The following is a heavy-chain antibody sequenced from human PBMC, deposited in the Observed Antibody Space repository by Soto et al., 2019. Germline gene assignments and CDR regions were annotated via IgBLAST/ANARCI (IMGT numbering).Heavy chain of an antibody. CDR2: INAGNGNT. CDR1: GYTFTGYA. J-gene: IGHJ4*02. Sequence: QVQLVQPGAEEKKPGASVKVSCKASGYTFTGYAMHWVRQAPGQRLEWMGWINAGNGNTKYSQKFQGRVTITRDTSASTAYMELSSLRSEDTAVYYCARAVAVPADFDYWGQGPLVTVSS. D-gene: IGHD6-19*01. CDR3: ARAVAVPADFDY. V-gene: IGHV1-3*05.